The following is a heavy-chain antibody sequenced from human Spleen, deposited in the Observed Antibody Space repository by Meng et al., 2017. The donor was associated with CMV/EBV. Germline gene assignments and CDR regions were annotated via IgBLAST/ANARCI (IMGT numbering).Heavy chain of an antibody. CDR3: ARDLTAGGRGDWFDP. CDR1: GDGSSGDYY. Sequence: GDGSSGDYYGSWGRQTPGKGLEWIGYIYYSGSTNYHPSRKSRVTSSVDTSKNQFSLKLNYVTAADTAVYYCARDLTAGGRGDWFDPWGQGTLVTVSS. CDR2: IYYSGST. V-gene: IGHV4-61*08. J-gene: IGHJ5*02. D-gene: IGHD6-19*01.